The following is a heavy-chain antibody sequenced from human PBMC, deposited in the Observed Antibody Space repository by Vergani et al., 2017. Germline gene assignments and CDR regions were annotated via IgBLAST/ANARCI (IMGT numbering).Heavy chain of an antibody. CDR3: ARDLGIAGPRDY. D-gene: IGHD6-13*01. CDR2: IYYSRST. J-gene: IGHJ4*02. Sequence: QVQLQESGPGLVKPSETLSLTCTVSGGSISSYYWSWIRQPPGKGLEWIGYIYYSRSTNYNPALKSRVTISVDTSENQGSLKLSSVTAADTAVYYCARDLGIAGPRDYWGQGTLVTVSS. CDR1: GGSISSYY. V-gene: IGHV4-59*01.